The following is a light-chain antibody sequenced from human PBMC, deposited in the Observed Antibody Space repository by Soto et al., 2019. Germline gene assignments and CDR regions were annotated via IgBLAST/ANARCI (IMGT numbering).Light chain of an antibody. V-gene: IGLV2-8*01. CDR1: SSDVGGYNN. CDR3: SSRAGSAPYV. Sequence: QSALTQPPSASGSPGQSVTISCTGTSSDVGGYNNVSWYQHHPGKAPKVMVYEVSKRPSGVPDRFSGSKSGNTASLTVSGLQAEDEADYYCSSRAGSAPYVFGTGTKVTVL. J-gene: IGLJ1*01. CDR2: EVS.